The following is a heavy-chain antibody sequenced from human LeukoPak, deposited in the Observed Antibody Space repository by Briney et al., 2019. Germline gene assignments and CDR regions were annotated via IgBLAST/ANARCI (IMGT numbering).Heavy chain of an antibody. CDR3: ARGNLNRGWSDY. J-gene: IGHJ4*02. CDR1: GYSISSGYY. D-gene: IGHD6-19*01. V-gene: IGHV4-38-2*01. CDR2: IYHSGST. Sequence: SETLSLTCAVSGYSISSGYYWGWIRQPPGKGLEWIGSIYHSGSTYYNPSLKSRVTISVDTSKNQFSLKLSSVTAADTAVYYCARGNLNRGWSDYWGQGTLVTVSS.